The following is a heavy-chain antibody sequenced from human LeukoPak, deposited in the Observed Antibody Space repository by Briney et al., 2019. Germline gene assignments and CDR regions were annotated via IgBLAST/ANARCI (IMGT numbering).Heavy chain of an antibody. CDR3: ARHDEVYSYDAFDI. J-gene: IGHJ3*02. D-gene: IGHD5-18*01. CDR2: IYYTGST. CDR1: GGSISSYY. Sequence: SETLSLTCNVSGGSISSYYWSWIRQPPGKGLEWIGYIYYTGSTKYNPSLKSRVTISVDTSKVQFSLKLRSVTAADTAVYYCARHDEVYSYDAFDIWGQGTMVTVSS. V-gene: IGHV4-59*08.